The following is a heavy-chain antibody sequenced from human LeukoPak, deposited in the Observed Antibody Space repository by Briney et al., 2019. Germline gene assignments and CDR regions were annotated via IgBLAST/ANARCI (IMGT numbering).Heavy chain of an antibody. CDR1: GGSISSSSHY. J-gene: IGHJ3*02. D-gene: IGHD6-19*01. V-gene: IGHV4-39*01. CDR3: ARVVLQWLAAGAFDI. CDR2: IYYSGST. Sequence: SETLSLTCTVSGGSISSSSHYWGWIRQPPGKGLEWIGSIYYSGSTYYNPSLKSRVTISVDSSKTQFSLKLSSVTAADTAVYYCARVVLQWLAAGAFDIWGQGTMVTVSS.